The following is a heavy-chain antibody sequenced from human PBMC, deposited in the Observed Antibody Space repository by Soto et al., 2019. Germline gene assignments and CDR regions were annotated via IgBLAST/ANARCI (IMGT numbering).Heavy chain of an antibody. CDR3: ARSTYCGGDCYSVDY. CDR1: GGTFSSYA. D-gene: IGHD2-21*02. J-gene: IGHJ4*02. V-gene: IGHV1-69*01. CDR2: IIPIFGTA. Sequence: QVQLVQSGAEVKKPGSSVKVSCKASGGTFSSYAISWVRQAPGQGLEWMGGIIPIFGTANYAQKFQGRVTITADESTSTAYMELSILRSEDTAVYYCARSTYCGGDCYSVDYWGQGTLVTVSS.